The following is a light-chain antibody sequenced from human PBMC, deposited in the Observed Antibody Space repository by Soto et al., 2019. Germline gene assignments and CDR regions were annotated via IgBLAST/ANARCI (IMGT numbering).Light chain of an antibody. CDR1: SSNIGNNY. CDR3: GTWDSSLSAGVWV. J-gene: IGLJ3*02. V-gene: IGLV1-51*02. CDR2: ENN. Sequence: QSVLTQPPSVSAAPGQKVTISCSGSSSNIGNNYVSWYQQLPGTAPKLLIYENNKRPSGIPDRFSGSKSGTSATLGITGLQTGDEAGYYCGTWDSSLSAGVWVFGGGTQLTVL.